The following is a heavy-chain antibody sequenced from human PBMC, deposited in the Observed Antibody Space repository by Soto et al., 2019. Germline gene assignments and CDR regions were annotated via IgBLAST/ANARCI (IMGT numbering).Heavy chain of an antibody. V-gene: IGHV3-74*01. CDR1: GFTFSSYW. J-gene: IGHJ4*02. Sequence: EVQLVESGGGLVQPGGSLRLSCAASGFTFSSYWMHWVRQAPGKGLVWISRINTDGSSTSYVDSVQGRVTISRDNGKNTLFLQMNSLRGEDTAVYYCVRRGSGVTRGLHYWGQGTLVTVSS. CDR2: INTDGSST. CDR3: VRRGSGVTRGLHY. D-gene: IGHD2-15*01.